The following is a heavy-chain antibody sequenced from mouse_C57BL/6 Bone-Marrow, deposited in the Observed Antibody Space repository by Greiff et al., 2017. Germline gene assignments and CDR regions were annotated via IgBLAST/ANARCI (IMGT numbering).Heavy chain of an antibody. CDR3: AREDYDAYAMDY. V-gene: IGHV5-17*01. D-gene: IGHD1-1*01. J-gene: IGHJ4*01. CDR1: GFTFSDYG. Sequence: EVQLQESGGGLVKPGGSLKLSCAASGFTFSDYGMHWVRQAPEKGLEWVAYISSGSSTIYYADTVKGRFTISRDNAKNTLFLQMTSLRSEDTAMYYCAREDYDAYAMDYWGQGTSVTVSS. CDR2: ISSGSSTI.